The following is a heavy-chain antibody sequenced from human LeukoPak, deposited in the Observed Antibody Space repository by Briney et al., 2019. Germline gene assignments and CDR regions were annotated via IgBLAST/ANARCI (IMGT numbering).Heavy chain of an antibody. CDR2: INAGNGNT. CDR1: GYTFTSYA. V-gene: IGHV1-3*01. CDR3: ARDIWGDTSENSLYNWFDP. Sequence: GASVKVSCKASGYTFTSYAMHWVRQAPGQRLEWMGWINAGNGNTKYSQKFQGRVTITKDTSADTAYMELSRLTSEDTAVYYCARDIWGDTSENSLYNWFDPWGQGTLVTVSS. J-gene: IGHJ5*02. D-gene: IGHD3-22*01.